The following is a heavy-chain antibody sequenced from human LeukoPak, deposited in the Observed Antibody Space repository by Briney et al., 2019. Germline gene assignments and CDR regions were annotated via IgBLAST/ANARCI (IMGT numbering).Heavy chain of an antibody. D-gene: IGHD3-9*01. CDR1: GYALTELS. CDR3: ATGVSRYYDILTGYSPQQV. CDR2: FEPEDGET. Sequence: ASVKVSCKVSGYALTELSMHWVRQAPGKGLEWTGGFEPEDGETIYAQKFQGRVTMTEDTSTDTAYMELSSLRSEDTAVYYCATGVSRYYDILTGYSPQQVWGQGTLVTVSS. J-gene: IGHJ4*02. V-gene: IGHV1-24*01.